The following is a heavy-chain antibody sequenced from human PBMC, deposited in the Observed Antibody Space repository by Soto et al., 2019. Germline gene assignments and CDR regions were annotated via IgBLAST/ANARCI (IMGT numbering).Heavy chain of an antibody. V-gene: IGHV1-69*13. CDR3: ARGYYYDSSGYYEYAFDI. J-gene: IGHJ3*02. CDR2: IIPIFGTA. Sequence: SVKVSCKASGGTFSSYAISWVRQAPGQGLEWMGGIIPIFGTANYAQKFQGRVTITADESTSTAYMELSSLRSEDTAVYYCARGYYYDSSGYYEYAFDIWGQGTMVTVSS. D-gene: IGHD3-22*01. CDR1: GGTFSSYA.